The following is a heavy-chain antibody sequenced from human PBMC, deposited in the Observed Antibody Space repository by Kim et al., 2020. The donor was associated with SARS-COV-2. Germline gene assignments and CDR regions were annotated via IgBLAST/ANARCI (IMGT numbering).Heavy chain of an antibody. CDR1: GFTFSSYA. J-gene: IGHJ3*02. V-gene: IGHV3-23*01. Sequence: GGSLRLSCAASGFTFSSYAMSWVRQAPGKGLEWVSAISGSGGSTYYADSVKGRFTISRDNSKNTLYLQMNSLRAEDTAVYYCAKWWGVTIFGVGRPDAFDIWGQGTMVTVSS. CDR3: AKWWGVTIFGVGRPDAFDI. CDR2: ISGSGGST. D-gene: IGHD3-3*01.